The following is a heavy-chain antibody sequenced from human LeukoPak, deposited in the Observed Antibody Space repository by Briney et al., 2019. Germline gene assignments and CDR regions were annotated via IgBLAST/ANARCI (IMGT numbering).Heavy chain of an antibody. D-gene: IGHD3-22*01. Sequence: GGSLRLSCAASGFTFSSYSMNWVRQAPGKGLEWVSYISSSSSTIYYADSVKGRFTISRDNAKNSLYLQMNSLRAEDTAVYYCAREGVKNYYDSSGYGYWGQGTLVTVSS. CDR1: GFTFSSYS. CDR3: AREGVKNYYDSSGYGY. V-gene: IGHV3-48*04. CDR2: ISSSSSTI. J-gene: IGHJ4*02.